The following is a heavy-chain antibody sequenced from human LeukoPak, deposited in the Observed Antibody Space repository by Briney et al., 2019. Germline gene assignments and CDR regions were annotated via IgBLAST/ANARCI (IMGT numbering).Heavy chain of an antibody. V-gene: IGHV1-18*04. CDR1: GYKFTSYG. J-gene: IGHJ4*02. D-gene: IGHD6-13*01. CDR3: ARDLRGSSSRGFGLSVTIGD. Sequence: ASVKVSCKASGYKFTSYGISWVRQAPGQGLEWMGWISPYNGNTQYAPQVQGRVTITTDTSTSTTYMELRSLRSDDTAVYYCARDLRGSSSRGFGLSVTIGDWGQGTLVSVSS. CDR2: ISPYNGNT.